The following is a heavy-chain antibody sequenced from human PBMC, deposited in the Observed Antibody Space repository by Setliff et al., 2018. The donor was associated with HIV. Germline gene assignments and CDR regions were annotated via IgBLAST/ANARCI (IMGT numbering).Heavy chain of an antibody. V-gene: IGHV1-24*01. D-gene: IGHD2-15*01. J-gene: IGHJ3*02. CDR1: GYTLTEVS. Sequence: ASVKVSCKVSGYTLTEVSIHWVRQAPGKGLEWMGGFDPEDDETVYAQKFQGRVTMTTDTSTTTAYMELRSLRSDDTAVYYCARVRTLDTPVDAFDIWGQGTMVTVSS. CDR2: FDPEDDET. CDR3: ARVRTLDTPVDAFDI.